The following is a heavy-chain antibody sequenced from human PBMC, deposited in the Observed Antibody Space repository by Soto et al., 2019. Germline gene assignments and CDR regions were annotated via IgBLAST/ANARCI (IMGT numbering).Heavy chain of an antibody. Sequence: GASGKVSCKASGCTFSSYAISWVRQAPGQGLEWMGGIIPIFGTANYAQKFQGRVTITADKSTSTAYMELSSLRSEDTAVYYCARERDYYDSSGYYYPWGQGTLVTVSS. J-gene: IGHJ5*02. D-gene: IGHD3-22*01. CDR1: GCTFSSYA. CDR2: IIPIFGTA. V-gene: IGHV1-69*06. CDR3: ARERDYYDSSGYYYP.